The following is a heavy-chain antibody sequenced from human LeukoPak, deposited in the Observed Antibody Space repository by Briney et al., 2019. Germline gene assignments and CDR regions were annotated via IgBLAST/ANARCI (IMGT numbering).Heavy chain of an antibody. J-gene: IGHJ4*02. CDR3: ARVRMGDDFNPFDY. V-gene: IGHV3-74*01. CDR2: INGDGSET. CDR1: GFTFSSFW. Sequence: GGSLRLSCAASGFTFSSFWIYWVRHAPGKGLGWVSRINGDGSETIYADSVKGRFTISRDNAKNTVYLRMNSLRAEDTAVYYCARVRMGDDFNPFDYWGQGTLVTVSS. D-gene: IGHD3-16*01.